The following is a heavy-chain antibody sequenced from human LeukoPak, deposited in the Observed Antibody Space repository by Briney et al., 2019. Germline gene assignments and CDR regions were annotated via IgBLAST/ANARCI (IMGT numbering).Heavy chain of an antibody. V-gene: IGHV3-74*01. CDR3: ARSRTYGDYGRGLDY. CDR1: GFISSRYW. CDR2: INIDGFST. D-gene: IGHD4-17*01. Sequence: GGSLRLSCAASGFISSRYWMHWVRPPPGKGLVYMACINIDGFSTSYADSVKGRFTSSRDNAKNTLNLQMNSLRAEDTAVYYFARSRTYGDYGRGLDYWGQGTLVTVSS. J-gene: IGHJ4*02.